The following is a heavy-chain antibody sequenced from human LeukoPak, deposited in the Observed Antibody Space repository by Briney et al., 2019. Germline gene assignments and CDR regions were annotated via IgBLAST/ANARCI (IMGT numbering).Heavy chain of an antibody. V-gene: IGHV4-59*12. Sequence: ASETLSLTCTVSGGSISSYYWSWIRQPPGKGLEWIGYIYYSGSTNYNPSLKSRVTISVDTSVNQFSLKLSSVTAADTAVYYCARWDSYYGSGSSLFDYWGQGTLVTVSS. J-gene: IGHJ4*02. D-gene: IGHD3-10*01. CDR2: IYYSGST. CDR1: GGSISSYY. CDR3: ARWDSYYGSGSSLFDY.